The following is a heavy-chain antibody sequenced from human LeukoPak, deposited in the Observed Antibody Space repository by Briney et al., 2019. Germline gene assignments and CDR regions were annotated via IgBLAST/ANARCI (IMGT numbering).Heavy chain of an antibody. CDR3: VRDLFTD. V-gene: IGHV3-48*01. Sequence: TGGSLRLSCAASGFSFNGDAMTWVRQAPGKGLQWVSYISSTNRVIFYADSVKGRFTVSRDNAQNSLFLQMNSLRAEDTAVYYCVRDLFTDWGQGTLVTVSS. J-gene: IGHJ4*02. CDR2: ISSTNRVI. CDR1: GFSFNGDA. D-gene: IGHD4-11*01.